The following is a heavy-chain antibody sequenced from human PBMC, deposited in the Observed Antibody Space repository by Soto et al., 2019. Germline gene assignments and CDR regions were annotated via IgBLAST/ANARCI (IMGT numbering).Heavy chain of an antibody. CDR1: GYTFTSYD. V-gene: IGHV1-8*01. CDR3: ARVYCSGGSCYAAFES. D-gene: IGHD2-15*01. CDR2: MNPNSGNT. J-gene: IGHJ3*02. Sequence: ASVKVSCKASGYTFTSYDINWVRQATGQGLEWMGWMNPNSGNTGYAQKFQGRVTMTRNTSISTAYMELSSLRSEDTAVYDCARVYCSGGSCYAAFESWGQVTMVTVAS.